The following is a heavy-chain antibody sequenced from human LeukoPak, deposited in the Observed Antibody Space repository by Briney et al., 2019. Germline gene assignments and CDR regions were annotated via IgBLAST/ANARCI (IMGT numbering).Heavy chain of an antibody. Sequence: GGSLRLSCAASGFTFSSYAMSWVRQAPGKGLEWVSAISGSGGSTYYADSVKGRFTISRDNFKNTLYLQMNSLRAEDTAVYYCAKDLRITMVRGAFDIWGQGTMVTVSS. CDR2: ISGSGGST. D-gene: IGHD3-10*01. CDR3: AKDLRITMVRGAFDI. V-gene: IGHV3-23*01. CDR1: GFTFSSYA. J-gene: IGHJ3*02.